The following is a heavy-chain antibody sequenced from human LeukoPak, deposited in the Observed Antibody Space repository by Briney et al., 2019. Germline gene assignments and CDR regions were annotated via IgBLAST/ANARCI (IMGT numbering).Heavy chain of an antibody. J-gene: IGHJ4*02. Sequence: PGGSLRLSCAASGFTVGSNYMSWVRQAPGRGLEWVSVIYSGGSTYYADSVKGRFTISRDNAKNSLYLQMNSLRAEDTAVYYCASSLDHSSGGIDYWGQGTLVTVSS. D-gene: IGHD6-19*01. CDR3: ASSLDHSSGGIDY. CDR2: IYSGGST. CDR1: GFTVGSNY. V-gene: IGHV3-66*01.